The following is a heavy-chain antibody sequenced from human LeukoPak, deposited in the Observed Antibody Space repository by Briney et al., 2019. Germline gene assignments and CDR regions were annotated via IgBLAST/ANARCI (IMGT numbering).Heavy chain of an antibody. D-gene: IGHD3-10*01. CDR2: ISSNGGST. Sequence: GRSLILSCSASGFTFSSYAMHWVRQAPGKGLEYVSAISSNGGSTYYADSVKGRFTISRDNSKNTLYLQMSSLRAEDTAVYYCVKDYPLGGEVLWFGELGHWGQGTLVTVSS. CDR3: VKDYPLGGEVLWFGELGH. J-gene: IGHJ4*02. CDR1: GFTFSSYA. V-gene: IGHV3-64D*06.